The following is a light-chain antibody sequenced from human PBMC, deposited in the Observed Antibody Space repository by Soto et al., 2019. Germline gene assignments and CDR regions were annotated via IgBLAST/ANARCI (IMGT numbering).Light chain of an antibody. V-gene: IGKV3-20*01. CDR1: QPVGTAY. Sequence: IVWTLSQGTLSLAPGSIYAVCVRAMQPVGTAYLAWYGQTLGQGPRPLLYATSSRATGISDRFSGSGSGTEFTLTISRLEPEDFAIYYCHKHGVSPWTFGKGTTVDIK. CDR3: HKHGVSPWT. J-gene: IGKJ1*01. CDR2: ATS.